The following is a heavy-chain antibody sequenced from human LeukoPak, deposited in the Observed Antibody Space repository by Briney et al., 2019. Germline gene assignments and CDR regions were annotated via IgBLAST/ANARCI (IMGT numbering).Heavy chain of an antibody. D-gene: IGHD1-1*01. CDR3: AKDYPATGLPRYYFDY. J-gene: IGHJ4*02. Sequence: GGSLRLSCAASGFTFSSYAMSWVRQAPGKGLEWVSAISGSGGSTYYADSVKGRFTISRDNSKNTLYLQMNSLRAEDTAVYYCAKDYPATGLPRYYFDYWGQGTLVTVSS. V-gene: IGHV3-23*01. CDR2: ISGSGGST. CDR1: GFTFSSYA.